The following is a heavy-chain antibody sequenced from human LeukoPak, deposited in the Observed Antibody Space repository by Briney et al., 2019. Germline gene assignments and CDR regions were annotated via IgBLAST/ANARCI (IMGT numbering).Heavy chain of an antibody. D-gene: IGHD5-18*01. CDR1: GYTFTSYA. CDR2: INTNTGNP. CDR3: ARDVDTAMVTYLDY. V-gene: IGHV7-4-1*02. Sequence: GASVKVSCKASGYTFTSYAMNWVRQAPGQGLEWMGWINTNTGNPTYAQGFTGRFVFSLDTPVSTAYLQISSLKAEDTAVYYCARDVDTAMVTYLDYWGQGTLVTVSS. J-gene: IGHJ4*02.